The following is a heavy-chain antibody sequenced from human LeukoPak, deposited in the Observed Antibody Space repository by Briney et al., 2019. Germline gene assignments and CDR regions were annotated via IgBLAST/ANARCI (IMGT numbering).Heavy chain of an antibody. J-gene: IGHJ4*02. CDR3: ATLAAGYSSPFDS. CDR2: IRSDGGST. CDR1: GFTFSSYD. D-gene: IGHD6-13*01. Sequence: GGSQCLSCAASGFTFSSYDMSWVRQAPGKGLEWVSFIRSDGGSTLYADSVKGRFTISRDNSKNTLYAEMTSLRAEDTAVYYCATLAAGYSSPFDSSGQGTLVTVSS. V-gene: IGHV3-23*01.